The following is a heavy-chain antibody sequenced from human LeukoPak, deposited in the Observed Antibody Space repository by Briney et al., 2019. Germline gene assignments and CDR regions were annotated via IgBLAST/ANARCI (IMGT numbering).Heavy chain of an antibody. CDR3: ARIDSSGYYRWFDP. V-gene: IGHV4-59*01. D-gene: IGHD3-22*01. Sequence: SETLSHTCTVSGGSISSYYWSWIRQPPGKGLEWIGYIYYSGSTNYNPSLKSRVTISVDTSKNQFSLKLSSVTAADTAVYYCARIDSSGYYRWFDPWGQGTLVTVSS. CDR1: GGSISSYY. J-gene: IGHJ5*02. CDR2: IYYSGST.